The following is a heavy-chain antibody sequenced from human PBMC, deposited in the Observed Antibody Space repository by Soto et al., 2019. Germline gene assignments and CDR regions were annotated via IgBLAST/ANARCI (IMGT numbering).Heavy chain of an antibody. CDR1: GGSISSGGYS. CDR2: IYHSGST. D-gene: IGHD2-2*01. J-gene: IGHJ5*02. Sequence: LSLTCAVSGGSISSGGYSWSWIRQPPGKGLEWIGYIYHSGSTYYNPSLKSRVTISVDRSKNQFSLKLSSVTAADTAVYYCARADCSSTCCYWFDHWGPGTLVTVSS. CDR3: ARADCSSTCCYWFDH. V-gene: IGHV4-30-2*01.